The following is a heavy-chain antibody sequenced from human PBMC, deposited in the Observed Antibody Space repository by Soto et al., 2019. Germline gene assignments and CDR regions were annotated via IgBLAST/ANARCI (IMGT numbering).Heavy chain of an antibody. CDR3: ARDSSGLGKFDY. CDR1: GGSISSGGYY. D-gene: IGHD6-19*01. Sequence: QVQLQESGPGLVKPSQTLSLTCTVSGGSISSGGYYWSWIRQHPGKGLEWIGYIYYSGSTYYNPSLKSRVTISVGTSKNQLSLKLSSVTAADTAVYYCARDSSGLGKFDYWGQGTLVTVSS. CDR2: IYYSGST. J-gene: IGHJ4*02. V-gene: IGHV4-31*03.